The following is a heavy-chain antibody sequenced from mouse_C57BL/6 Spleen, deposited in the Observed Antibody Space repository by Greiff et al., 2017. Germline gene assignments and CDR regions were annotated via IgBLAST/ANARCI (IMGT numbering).Heavy chain of an antibody. CDR3: ARSPTTPLLDY. CDR2: IDPSDSET. CDR1: GYTFASYW. J-gene: IGHJ2*01. Sequence: QVQLQQPGAELVRPGSSVTLSCKASGYTFASYWMHWVKQRPIQGLEWIGNIDPSDSETHYNQKFKDKATLTVDKSSSTAYMQLSSLTSEDSAVYYCARSPTTPLLDYWGQGTTLTVSS. V-gene: IGHV1-52*01. D-gene: IGHD1-1*01.